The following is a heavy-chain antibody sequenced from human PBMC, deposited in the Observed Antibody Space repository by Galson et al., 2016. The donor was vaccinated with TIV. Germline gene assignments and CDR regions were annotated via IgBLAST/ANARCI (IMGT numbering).Heavy chain of an antibody. CDR2: INAGNGNT. CDR1: GFTFTTYA. V-gene: IGHV1-3*01. Sequence: SGAEVNKPGESLRISCKAAGFTFTTYAMHWVRQAPGQRLEWMGWINAGNGNTKYSQKFQGRVTITRDTSANTAYMELSSLRSEDTAMYYCARPPYCGGDCFKYDSWGQGTLVTVSS. J-gene: IGHJ4*02. D-gene: IGHD2-21*01. CDR3: ARPPYCGGDCFKYDS.